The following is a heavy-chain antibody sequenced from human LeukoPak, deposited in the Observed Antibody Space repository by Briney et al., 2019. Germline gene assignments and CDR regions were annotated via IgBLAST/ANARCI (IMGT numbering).Heavy chain of an antibody. D-gene: IGHD2-2*01. V-gene: IGHV4-39*01. CDR2: ICYSGST. CDR1: GGSITSSNYC. CDR3: TRHGFGGDCSGSSCYLAY. J-gene: IGHJ4*02. Sequence: SETLSLTCTVSGGSITSSNYCGGWIRQPPGKGLEWIGSICYSGSTYSSGTTYYNPSPKSRVTISVDTSNNRFSLKLTSVTAADTAVYYCTRHGFGGDCSGSSCYLAYWGQGTLVTVSS.